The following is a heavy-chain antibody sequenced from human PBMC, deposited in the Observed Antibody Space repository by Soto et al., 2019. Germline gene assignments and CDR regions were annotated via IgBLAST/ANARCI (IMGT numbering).Heavy chain of an antibody. J-gene: IGHJ4*02. Sequence: QVQLVESGGGVVQPGRSLRLSCAASGFTFRTYGMHWVRQTPGEGLKWVAGISYDATTKYYADSVKGRFTISRDNSKNTLYLQMDSLRTEDTAVYYCVKQAPAGWHFFDTWGQGTLVTVSS. V-gene: IGHV3-30*18. CDR1: GFTFRTYG. CDR3: VKQAPAGWHFFDT. CDR2: ISYDATTK. D-gene: IGHD6-19*01.